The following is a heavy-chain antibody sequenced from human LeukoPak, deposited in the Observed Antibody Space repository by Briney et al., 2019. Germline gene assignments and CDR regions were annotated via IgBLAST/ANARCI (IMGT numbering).Heavy chain of an antibody. CDR3: ASQYSSGWYDF. CDR2: ISYDGSNK. CDR1: GFTFSSYA. J-gene: IGHJ5*01. D-gene: IGHD6-19*01. V-gene: IGHV3-30*04. Sequence: QAGGSLRLSCAASGFTFSSYAMHWVRQAPGKGLEWVAVISYDGSNKYYADSVKGRFTTSRDNSKNTLYLQMNSLRAEDTAVYYCASQYSSGWYDFWGQGTLVTVSS.